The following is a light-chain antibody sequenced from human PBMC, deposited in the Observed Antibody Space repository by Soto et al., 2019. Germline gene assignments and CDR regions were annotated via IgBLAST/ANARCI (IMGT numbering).Light chain of an antibody. CDR2: KAS. J-gene: IGKJ1*01. CDR3: QKYNSAPWT. Sequence: DIQMTQSPSTLSASVGDRVTITCRASQSISSWLAWYQQKPGKAPKLLIYKASSLESGVPSRFSGGGSGTEFTLTISSLQPDDFATYYCQKYNSAPWTFGQGTKVDIK. V-gene: IGKV1-5*03. CDR1: QSISSW.